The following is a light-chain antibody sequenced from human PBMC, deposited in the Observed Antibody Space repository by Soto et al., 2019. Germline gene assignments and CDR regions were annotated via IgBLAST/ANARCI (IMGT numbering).Light chain of an antibody. CDR3: QQYADWPKT. CDR2: AAS. J-gene: IGKJ1*01. CDR1: QSVSDR. Sequence: EIVMAQSPETLSVSPGGRATLSCRASQSVSDRVVWYQQKSGQAPSLLIYAASTRAAGVPARFSGSGSGTEFTLTISSLQSEDFAVYFCQQYADWPKTFGQGTKVDIK. V-gene: IGKV3-15*01.